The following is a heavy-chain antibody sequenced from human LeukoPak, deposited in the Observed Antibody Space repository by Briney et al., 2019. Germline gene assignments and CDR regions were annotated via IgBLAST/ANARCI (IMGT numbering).Heavy chain of an antibody. D-gene: IGHD4-17*01. Sequence: SETLSLPCTVSGGSISSYYWSWLRHPPGKGLEWIACLRYSGSTKYNPSLKRRVTISVDTSKNQFSLRLNSVTAADTAVYYCARGNGDYVEYFQHWGQGTLVTVS. V-gene: IGHV4-59*01. CDR2: LRYSGST. J-gene: IGHJ1*01. CDR3: ARGNGDYVEYFQH. CDR1: GGSISSYY.